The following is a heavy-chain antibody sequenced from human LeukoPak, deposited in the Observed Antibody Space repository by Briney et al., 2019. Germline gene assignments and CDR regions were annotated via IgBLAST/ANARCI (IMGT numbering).Heavy chain of an antibody. Sequence: GGSLRLSCAASGFTFSSYSMNWVRQAPGKGLEWVSSISSSSSYIYYADSVKGRFTISRDNAKNSLYLQMNSLRAEDTAVYYCAREHPGYSYGYIDYWGQGTLVTVSS. V-gene: IGHV3-21*01. CDR3: AREHPGYSYGYIDY. J-gene: IGHJ4*02. CDR1: GFTFSSYS. D-gene: IGHD5-18*01. CDR2: ISSSSSYI.